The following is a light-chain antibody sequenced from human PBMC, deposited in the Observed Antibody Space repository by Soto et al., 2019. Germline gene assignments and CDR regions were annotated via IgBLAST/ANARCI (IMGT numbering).Light chain of an antibody. J-gene: IGLJ2*01. CDR1: SGSIASNY. Sequence: NFMLTQPHSVSESPGKTVTISCTRSSGSIASNYVQWYQQRPGSAPTTVIYEDNQRPSGVPDRFSGSIDSSSNSASLTISGLKTEDEADYYSQSYDSSNNGVFGGGTKLTVL. CDR2: EDN. V-gene: IGLV6-57*04. CDR3: QSYDSSNNGV.